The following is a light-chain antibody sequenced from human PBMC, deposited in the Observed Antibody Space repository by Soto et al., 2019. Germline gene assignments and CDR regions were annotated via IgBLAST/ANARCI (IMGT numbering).Light chain of an antibody. CDR1: NSNIGAGYD. CDR2: GNS. J-gene: IGLJ1*01. CDR3: QSYDTSLSGYV. V-gene: IGLV1-40*01. Sequence: QPVLTQPPSVSGAPGQRVTISCTGSNSNIGAGYDVHWYQQLPGTAPKLLIYGNSNRPSGVTDRFSGSKSGTSASLAITGLRPEDEAVYYCQSYDTSLSGYVFGTGTKVTVL.